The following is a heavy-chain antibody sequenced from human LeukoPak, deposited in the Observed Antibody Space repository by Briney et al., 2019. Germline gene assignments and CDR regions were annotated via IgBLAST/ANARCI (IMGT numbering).Heavy chain of an antibody. Sequence: SETLSLTCTVSGGSISSYYWSWIRQPAGKGLEWIGRIYTSGSTNYNPSLKSRVTMSVDTSKNQFSLKLSSVTAADTAVYYCARGIIYDFWSGYYAGYWYFDLWGRGTLATVSS. CDR3: ARGIIYDFWSGYYAGYWYFDL. CDR2: IYTSGST. CDR1: GGSISSYY. D-gene: IGHD3-3*01. V-gene: IGHV4-4*07. J-gene: IGHJ2*01.